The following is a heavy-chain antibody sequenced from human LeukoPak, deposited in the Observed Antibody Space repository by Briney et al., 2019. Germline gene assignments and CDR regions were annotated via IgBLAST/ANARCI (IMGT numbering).Heavy chain of an antibody. Sequence: ASVKVSCKASGYTFTSYGISWVRQAPGQGLEWMGWISAYNGNTNYAQKLQGGVTMTTDTSTSTAYMELRSLRSDDTAVYYCARVYKYSSSWYFDYWGQGTLVTVSS. D-gene: IGHD6-13*01. V-gene: IGHV1-18*01. CDR2: ISAYNGNT. J-gene: IGHJ4*02. CDR1: GYTFTSYG. CDR3: ARVYKYSSSWYFDY.